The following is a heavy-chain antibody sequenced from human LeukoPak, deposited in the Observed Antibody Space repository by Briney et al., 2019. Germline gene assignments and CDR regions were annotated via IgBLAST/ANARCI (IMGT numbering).Heavy chain of an antibody. CDR2: IRYDGSNK. CDR3: AKEASLRYFDWSPYYYYYYYMDV. D-gene: IGHD3-9*01. CDR1: GFTFSSYG. J-gene: IGHJ6*03. Sequence: GGSLRLSCAASGFTFSSYGMHWVRQAPGKGLEWVAFIRYDGSNKYYADSVKGRFTISRDNSKNTLYLQMNSLRAEDTAVYYCAKEASLRYFDWSPYYYYYYYMDVWGKGTTVTISS. V-gene: IGHV3-30*02.